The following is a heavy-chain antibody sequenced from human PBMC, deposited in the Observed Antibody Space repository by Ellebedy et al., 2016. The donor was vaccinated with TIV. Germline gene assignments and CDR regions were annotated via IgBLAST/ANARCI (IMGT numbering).Heavy chain of an antibody. V-gene: IGHV3-30*03. D-gene: IGHD3/OR15-3a*01. J-gene: IGHJ4*02. Sequence: PGGSLRLSCAASGFTFSSFGMHWVRQAPGKGLEWVAVISHDGNNKYYGDSVKGRFTISRDNSKNTRFLQMSSLRAEDTAVYFCARRSTDFAFDSWGQGTLVTVSS. CDR1: GFTFSSFG. CDR3: ARRSTDFAFDS. CDR2: ISHDGNNK.